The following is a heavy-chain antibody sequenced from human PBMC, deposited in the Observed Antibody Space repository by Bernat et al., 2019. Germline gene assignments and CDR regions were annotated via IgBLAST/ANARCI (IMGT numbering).Heavy chain of an antibody. CDR3: ARGGVVVTATNFDY. J-gene: IGHJ4*02. D-gene: IGHD2-21*02. CDR2: IYYFGST. V-gene: IGHV4-31*03. Sequence: QVQLQESGPGLVKPSQTLSLTCTVSGGSISSGGYYWSWIRQHPGKGLEWIGYIYYFGSTYYNPSLRSRVTISIDPSKNQFSLKLSSVTAADTAVYYCARGGVVVTATNFDYWGQGTLVTVSS. CDR1: GGSISSGGYY.